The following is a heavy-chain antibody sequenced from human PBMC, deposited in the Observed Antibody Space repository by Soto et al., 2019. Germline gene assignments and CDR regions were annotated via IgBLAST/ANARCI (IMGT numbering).Heavy chain of an antibody. Sequence: SETLSLTCTVSGDSIGTTHSYWAWIRQSPGKGLEWIGNIHYSGSTYYMPSLRSRVTLSVDTSKNQFSLRLTSVTAEDTAVYYCARHEGNGNVWPLDYWGQGTLVT. D-gene: IGHD2-8*01. CDR3: ARHEGNGNVWPLDY. CDR2: IHYSGST. CDR1: GDSIGTTHSY. V-gene: IGHV4-39*01. J-gene: IGHJ4*02.